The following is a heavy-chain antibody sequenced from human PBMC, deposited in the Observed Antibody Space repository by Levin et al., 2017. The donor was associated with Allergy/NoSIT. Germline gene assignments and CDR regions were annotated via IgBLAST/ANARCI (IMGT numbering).Heavy chain of an antibody. CDR2: FDPEDGET. Sequence: GGSLRLSCKVSGSTLTELSMHWVRQAPGKGLEWMGGFDPEDGETIYAQKFQGRVTMTEDTSTDTAYMELSSLRSEDTAVYYCATVGPGIAAAGPANYYYYGMDVWGQGTTVTVSS. J-gene: IGHJ6*02. D-gene: IGHD6-13*01. CDR1: GSTLTELS. V-gene: IGHV1-24*01. CDR3: ATVGPGIAAAGPANYYYYGMDV.